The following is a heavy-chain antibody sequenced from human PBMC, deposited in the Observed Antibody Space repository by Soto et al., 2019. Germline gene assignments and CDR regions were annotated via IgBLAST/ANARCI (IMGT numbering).Heavy chain of an antibody. CDR1: GFTFSRYW. CDR3: ARDTDDFGDNY. Sequence: EVQLVESGGGLVQPGGSLRLSCVASGFTFSRYWMSWVRQAPGKGLEWVANIKHDGSEIYSIDSVKGRFTIFRDNAKDSLYLQMNSLRVEDTAVYYCARDTDDFGDNYWGQGTLVTVSS. J-gene: IGHJ4*02. V-gene: IGHV3-7*01. CDR2: IKHDGSEI. D-gene: IGHD4-17*01.